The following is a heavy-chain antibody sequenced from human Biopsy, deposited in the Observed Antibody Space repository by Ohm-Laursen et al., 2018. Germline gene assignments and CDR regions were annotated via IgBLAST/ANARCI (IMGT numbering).Heavy chain of an antibody. J-gene: IGHJ6*02. Sequence: SLRLSCAASGFTFSDYYMTWIRQTPGKGPEWVSYISGGSGIIYYADSVKGRFTISRDNAQNSLFLQMNSLRSEDTAVYYCARWSADMGTYDESGYYVGANHYYGMDVWGQGTTVTVSS. CDR3: ARWSADMGTYDESGYYVGANHYYGMDV. D-gene: IGHD3-3*01. CDR2: ISGGSGII. CDR1: GFTFSDYY. V-gene: IGHV3-11*01.